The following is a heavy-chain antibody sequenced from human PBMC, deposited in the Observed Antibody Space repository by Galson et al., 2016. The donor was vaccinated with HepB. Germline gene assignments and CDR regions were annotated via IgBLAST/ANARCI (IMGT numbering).Heavy chain of an antibody. V-gene: IGHV3-64*02. Sequence: SLRLSCAASGLIFSVYAMHWVRQAPGKGLESVSGISSNGDSTFYADSVKGRFTISRDNSKNTLYLQMGSLRPKDMAVYYCARAWSSSWYSPCDYWGQGTLVTVSS. D-gene: IGHD6-13*01. CDR2: ISSNGDST. CDR1: GLIFSVYA. J-gene: IGHJ4*02. CDR3: ARAWSSSWYSPCDY.